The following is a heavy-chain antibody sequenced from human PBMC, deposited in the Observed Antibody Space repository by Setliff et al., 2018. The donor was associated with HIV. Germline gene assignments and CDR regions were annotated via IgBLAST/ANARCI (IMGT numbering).Heavy chain of an antibody. J-gene: IGHJ4*02. CDR2: IHIGGNT. Sequence: SETLSLTCTVSGGSINSGIYYWTWIRQPAGKGLEWLGRIHIGGNTNYNPSLKSRVTMSVDTSKNQFSLNLNSVTATDTAIYYCATERWLYQNFDSWGQGTQVTVTS. CDR3: ATERWLYQNFDS. CDR1: GGSINSGIYY. V-gene: IGHV4-61*02. D-gene: IGHD3-16*01.